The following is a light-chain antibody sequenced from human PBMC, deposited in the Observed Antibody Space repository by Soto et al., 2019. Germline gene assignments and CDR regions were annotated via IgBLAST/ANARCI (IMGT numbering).Light chain of an antibody. J-gene: IGKJ1*01. CDR3: QHHNSYSQT. CDR1: QSIRYY. V-gene: IGKV1-5*01. CDR2: GAS. Sequence: DIQLTQSPPTLFASVGDRDTITCRASQSIRYYLAWYQQMPGKAPKLLIYGASSLQSGVPSRFSGSGSGTEFTLTISSLQPDDFATYFCQHHNSYSQTFGQGTKV.